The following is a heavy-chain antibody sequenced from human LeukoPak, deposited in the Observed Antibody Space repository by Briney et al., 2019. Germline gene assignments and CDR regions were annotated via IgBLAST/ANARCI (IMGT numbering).Heavy chain of an antibody. CDR2: IYYSGST. CDR1: FGSVTNSLYY. D-gene: IGHD2-2*01. V-gene: IGHV4-61*01. Sequence: PSETLSLTCTVSFGSVTNSLYYWGWIRQPPGRGLEWIGYIYYSGSTNYNPSLKSRVTISVDTSKNQFSLKLSSVTAADTAVYYCARDRGLVPAATGWFDPWGQGTLVTVSS. J-gene: IGHJ5*02. CDR3: ARDRGLVPAATGWFDP.